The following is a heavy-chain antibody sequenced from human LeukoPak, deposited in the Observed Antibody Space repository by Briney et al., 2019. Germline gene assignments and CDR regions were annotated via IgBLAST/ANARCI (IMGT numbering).Heavy chain of an antibody. CDR3: ATDITYTMPSQADAFDI. Sequence: GGSLRLSCAASGFTFSSYAMSWVRQARGKGLEWVSDIRGSGGSTYYADSVKGRFTISRDNSKNTLYLQMNSLRAEDTAVYYCATDITYTMPSQADAFDIWGQGTMVTVSS. CDR2: IRGSGGST. CDR1: GFTFSSYA. V-gene: IGHV3-23*01. D-gene: IGHD2-2*01. J-gene: IGHJ3*02.